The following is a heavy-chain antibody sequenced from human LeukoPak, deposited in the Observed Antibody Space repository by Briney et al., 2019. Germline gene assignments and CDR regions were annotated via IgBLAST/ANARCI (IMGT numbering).Heavy chain of an antibody. Sequence: PGGSLRLSCAASGFTFRSYGMHWVRQAPGKGLVWVSRISSDGTSTTYADSVKGRFTISRDNAKNTLYLQMNSLRTEDTAFYYCAKGMYYYDSSGYASAIDYWGQGTLVTVSS. J-gene: IGHJ4*02. V-gene: IGHV3-74*01. D-gene: IGHD3-22*01. CDR2: ISSDGTST. CDR1: GFTFRSYG. CDR3: AKGMYYYDSSGYASAIDY.